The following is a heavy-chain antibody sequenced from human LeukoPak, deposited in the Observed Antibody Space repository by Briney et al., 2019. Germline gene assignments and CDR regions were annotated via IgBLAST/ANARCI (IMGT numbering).Heavy chain of an antibody. CDR2: IKQDGDQK. D-gene: IGHD2-15*01. CDR1: GFTFSSYS. J-gene: IGHJ4*02. Sequence: GGSLRLSCAAPGFTFSSYSMSWVRQAPGKGLEWVANIKQDGDQKYYVDSVKGRFTISRDNAQNSLYLQMNSLRAEETAVYYCARVQGYCSGGSCFPWDYWGQGALVTVSS. V-gene: IGHV3-7*05. CDR3: ARVQGYCSGGSCFPWDY.